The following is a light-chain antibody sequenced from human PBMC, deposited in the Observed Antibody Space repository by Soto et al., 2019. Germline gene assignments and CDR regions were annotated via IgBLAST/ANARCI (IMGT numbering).Light chain of an antibody. J-gene: IGLJ2*01. CDR3: QSYDSSLSAVV. CDR2: GNS. CDR1: SSNIGTGLD. Sequence: QSVLTQPPSVSGAPGQRVTISCTGSSSNIGTGLDVQWYHQLPGTAPKLLIYGNSNRPSGVPDRFSGSKSGTSASLAITGLKAEDEADYYCQSYDSSLSAVVFGGGTKLTVL. V-gene: IGLV1-40*01.